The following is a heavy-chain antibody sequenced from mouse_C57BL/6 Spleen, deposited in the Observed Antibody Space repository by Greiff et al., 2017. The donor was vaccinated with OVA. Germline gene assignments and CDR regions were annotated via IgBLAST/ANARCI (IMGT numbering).Heavy chain of an antibody. V-gene: IGHV1-18*01. CDR2: INPNNGGT. J-gene: IGHJ3*01. D-gene: IGHD1-1*01. Sequence: EVQLVESGPELVKPGASVKIPCKASGYTFTDYNMDWVKQSHGKSLEWIGDINPNNGGTIYNQKFKGKATLTVDKSSSTAYMELRSLTSEDTAVYYCARRGYYGSSPWFAYWGQGTLVTVSA. CDR3: ARRGYYGSSPWFAY. CDR1: GYTFTDYN.